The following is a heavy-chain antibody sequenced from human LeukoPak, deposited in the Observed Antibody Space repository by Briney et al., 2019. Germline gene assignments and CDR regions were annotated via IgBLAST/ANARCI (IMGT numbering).Heavy chain of an antibody. Sequence: SETLSLTCTVSGGSISSYYWSWIRQPAGKGLESIGHISTSGSTNYNPSLKSRVTISVDTSKNQFSLKLSSVTAADTAVYYCARAVTTVTRWFDPWGQGTLVTVSS. CDR1: GGSISSYY. CDR3: ARAVTTVTRWFDP. J-gene: IGHJ5*02. CDR2: ISTSGST. V-gene: IGHV4-4*07. D-gene: IGHD4-11*01.